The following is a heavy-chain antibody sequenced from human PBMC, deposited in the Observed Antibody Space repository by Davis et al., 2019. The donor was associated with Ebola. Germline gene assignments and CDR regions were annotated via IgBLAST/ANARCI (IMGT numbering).Heavy chain of an antibody. CDR3: ARYLTGYYPNDY. V-gene: IGHV3-7*03. J-gene: IGHJ4*02. D-gene: IGHD3-9*01. Sequence: GESLKISCAASGFTFSRYWMSWVRQAPGKGLEWVANIKTDGTEGYYADSVKGRFTISRDNAKNSLYLQMNSLRAEDTAVYYCARYLTGYYPNDYWGQGTLVTVSS. CDR1: GFTFSRYW. CDR2: IKTDGTEG.